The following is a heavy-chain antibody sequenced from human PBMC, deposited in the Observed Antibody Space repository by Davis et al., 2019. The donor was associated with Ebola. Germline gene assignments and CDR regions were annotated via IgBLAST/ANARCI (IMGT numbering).Heavy chain of an antibody. J-gene: IGHJ4*02. CDR1: GGSISSSSYY. D-gene: IGHD1-26*01. V-gene: IGHV4-39*07. CDR2: IYYSGST. CDR3: ARGRRVGATYTGEFDY. Sequence: PSETLSLTCTVSGGSISSSSYYWGWIRQPPGKGLEWIGSIYYSGSTYYNPSLKSRVTISVDTSKNQFSLKLSSVTAADTAVYYCARGRRVGATYTGEFDYWGQGTLVTVSS.